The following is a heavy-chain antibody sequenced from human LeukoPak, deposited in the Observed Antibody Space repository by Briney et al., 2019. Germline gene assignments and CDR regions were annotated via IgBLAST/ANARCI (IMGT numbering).Heavy chain of an antibody. CDR2: FDPEDGET. V-gene: IGHV1-24*01. CDR3: ATEPNYYGSGSLSPAEYFQH. CDR1: GYTLTELS. D-gene: IGHD3-10*01. J-gene: IGHJ1*01. Sequence: ASVKVSCKVSGYTLTELSMHWVRQAPGKGLEWMGGFDPEDGETIYAQKFQGRVTMTEDTSTDTAYMELSSLRSEDTAVYYCATEPNYYGSGSLSPAEYFQHWGQGTLVTVSS.